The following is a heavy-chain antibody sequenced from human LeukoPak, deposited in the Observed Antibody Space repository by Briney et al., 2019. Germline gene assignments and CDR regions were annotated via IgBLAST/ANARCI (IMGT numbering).Heavy chain of an antibody. CDR1: GFTFSSYG. Sequence: GGSLRLSCAASGFTFSSYGMHRVRQAPGKGLEWVAVIWYDGSNKYYADSVKGRFTISRDNSKNTLYLQMNSLRAEDTAVYYCARDRQQLVQHGFDYWGQGTLVTVSS. J-gene: IGHJ4*02. V-gene: IGHV3-33*01. D-gene: IGHD6-13*01. CDR2: IWYDGSNK. CDR3: ARDRQQLVQHGFDY.